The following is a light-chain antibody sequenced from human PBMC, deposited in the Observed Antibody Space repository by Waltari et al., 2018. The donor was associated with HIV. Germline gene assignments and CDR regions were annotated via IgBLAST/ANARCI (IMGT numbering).Light chain of an antibody. CDR1: VTDIYVFNF. CDR3: SSYTRNHSLV. V-gene: IGLV2-14*01. J-gene: IGLJ3*02. Sequence: HSALTQPASVSGSPGQSITISCSGPVTDIYVFNFVSWYRQYPGLAPQLVLYGVSSRPSGVSLRFSGSKSGDTASLTISGLEAEDEAHYYCSSYTRNHSLVFGGGTKLTVL. CDR2: GVS.